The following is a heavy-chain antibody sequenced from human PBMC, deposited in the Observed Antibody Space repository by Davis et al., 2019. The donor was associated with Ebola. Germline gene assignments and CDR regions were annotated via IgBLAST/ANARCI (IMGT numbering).Heavy chain of an antibody. CDR3: TSGSYSEDY. J-gene: IGHJ4*02. V-gene: IGHV3-73*01. D-gene: IGHD1-26*01. Sequence: PGGSLTLSCAASGLFFSGSAMHWVRQASGKGLEWVGRIRSKATSYATAYAATVKGRLTTSRDDSKNTAYLQMNSLKTEDTAVYYCTSGSYSEDYWGQGTLVAVSS. CDR2: IRSKATSYAT. CDR1: GLFFSGSA.